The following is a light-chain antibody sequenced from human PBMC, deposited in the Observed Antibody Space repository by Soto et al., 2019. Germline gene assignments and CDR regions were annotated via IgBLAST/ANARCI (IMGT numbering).Light chain of an antibody. CDR3: QQYNNWWT. J-gene: IGKJ1*01. CDR1: QSVSSY. Sequence: NVLTQSPATLSLSPGERATLSCRASQSVSSYLAWYQQKPGQAPRLLIYGASTRATGIPARFSGSGSGTEFTLTISSLQSEDFAVYYCQQYNNWWTFGQGTKVDIK. V-gene: IGKV3-15*01. CDR2: GAS.